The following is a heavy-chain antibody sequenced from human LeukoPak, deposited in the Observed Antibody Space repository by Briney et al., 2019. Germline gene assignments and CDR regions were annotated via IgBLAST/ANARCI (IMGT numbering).Heavy chain of an antibody. CDR1: GGSISSYY. V-gene: IGHV4-4*07. D-gene: IGHD3-22*01. J-gene: IGHJ4*02. Sequence: SETLSLTCTVSGGSISSYYWSWIRQPAGKGLEWIGRIYTSGSTNYDPSLKSRVTMSVDTSKNQFSLKLSSVTAADTAVYYCARDTYYYDSSGYWADYWGQGTLVTVSS. CDR3: ARDTYYYDSSGYWADY. CDR2: IYTSGST.